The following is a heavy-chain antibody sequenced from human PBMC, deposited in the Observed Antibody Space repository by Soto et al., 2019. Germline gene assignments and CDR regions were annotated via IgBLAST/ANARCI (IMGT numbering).Heavy chain of an antibody. J-gene: IGHJ4*02. V-gene: IGHV4-4*02. D-gene: IGHD3-22*01. Sequence: QVQLQESGPGLVKPSGTVSLTCDVSGVSISSGNWWSWVRQPPGKGLEWIGEIFRDGMTTYYPSLRGRATISVDTSKNRLSLRVTSANAADTAMYYCVRLVYDRRLNYLYFDYWGRGALVTVSS. CDR3: VRLVYDRRLNYLYFDY. CDR2: IFRDGMT. CDR1: GVSISSGNW.